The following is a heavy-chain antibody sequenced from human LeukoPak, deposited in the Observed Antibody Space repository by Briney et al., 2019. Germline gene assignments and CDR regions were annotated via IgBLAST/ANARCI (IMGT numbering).Heavy chain of an antibody. CDR2: IYPSGST. CDR1: GGSISSGGYY. V-gene: IGHV4-30-2*01. D-gene: IGHD6-19*01. CDR3: ARVYSSGSRAFQH. J-gene: IGHJ1*01. Sequence: SETLSLTCTVSGGSISSGGYYWSWIRQPPGRGLEWIGYIYPSGSTYYNPSLKSRVTISVDRSKNQFSLKLSSVTAADTAVYYCARVYSSGSRAFQHWGQGTLVTVSS.